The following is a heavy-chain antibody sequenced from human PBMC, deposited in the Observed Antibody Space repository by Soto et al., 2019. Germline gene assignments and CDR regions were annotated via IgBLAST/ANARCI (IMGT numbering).Heavy chain of an antibody. CDR3: ASWTVLVPAAPDDWFDP. V-gene: IGHV1-69*12. CDR1: GGTFSSYA. D-gene: IGHD2-2*01. CDR2: IIPIFGTA. Sequence: QVQLVQSGAEVKKPGSSVKVSCKASGGTFSSYAISWVRQAPGQGLEWMGGIIPIFGTANYAQKFQGRVTITADESTSTAYMELSSLRSEDTAVYYCASWTVLVPAAPDDWFDPWGQGTLVTVSS. J-gene: IGHJ5*02.